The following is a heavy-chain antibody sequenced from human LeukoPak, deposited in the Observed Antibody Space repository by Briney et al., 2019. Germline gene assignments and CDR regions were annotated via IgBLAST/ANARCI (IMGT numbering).Heavy chain of an antibody. CDR2: ISWNSGSI. CDR3: AKDEAPVAGTEAFDI. CDR1: GFTFDDYA. Sequence: GGSLRLSCAASGFTFDDYAMHWVRQAPGKGLEWVSGISWNSGSIGYADSVKGRFTISRDNAKNSLYLQMNSLRAEDTALYYCAKDEAPVAGTEAFDIWGQGTMVTVSS. V-gene: IGHV3-9*01. D-gene: IGHD6-19*01. J-gene: IGHJ3*02.